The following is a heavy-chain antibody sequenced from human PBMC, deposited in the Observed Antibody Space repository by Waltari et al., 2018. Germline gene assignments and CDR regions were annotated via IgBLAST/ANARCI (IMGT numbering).Heavy chain of an antibody. J-gene: IGHJ4*02. CDR1: GYSISSGYY. D-gene: IGHD5-18*01. CDR3: ARGKRIQLWSRFLYYFDY. CDR2: IYHSGST. V-gene: IGHV4-38-2*01. Sequence: QVQLQESGPGLVKPSETLSLTCAVSGYSISSGYYWGWIRQPPGKGLEWIGSIYHSGSTYYNPSLKSRVTISVDTSKNQFSLKLSSVTAADTAVYDCARGKRIQLWSRFLYYFDYWGQGTLVTVSS.